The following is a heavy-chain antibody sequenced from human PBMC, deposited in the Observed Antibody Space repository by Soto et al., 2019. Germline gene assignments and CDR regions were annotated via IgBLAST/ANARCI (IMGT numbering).Heavy chain of an antibody. CDR3: ARDRDAYGSGNYYNRIDF. CDR1: GGIFSTYA. V-gene: IGHV1-69*01. D-gene: IGHD3-10*01. Sequence: QVQLVQSGAEVKKPGSSVKVSCKASGGIFSTYAISWLRQAPGQGLEWMGGIIPIFGTPNYAQRFQGRVTITPDESTTTSYMERSSRKSEDPAVYYCARDRDAYGSGNYYNRIDFWGQGPLVTVSS. CDR2: IIPIFGTP. J-gene: IGHJ4*02.